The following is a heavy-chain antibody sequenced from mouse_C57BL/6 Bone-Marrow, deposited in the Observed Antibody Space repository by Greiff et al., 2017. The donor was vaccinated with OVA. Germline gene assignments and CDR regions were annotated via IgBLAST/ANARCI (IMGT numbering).Heavy chain of an antibody. CDR1: GYAFSSSW. V-gene: IGHV1-82*01. CDR3: ARDEDGYYASYFDY. J-gene: IGHJ2*01. CDR2: IYPGDGDT. D-gene: IGHD2-3*01. Sequence: QVQLQQSGPELVKPGASVKISCKASGYAFSSSWMNWVKQRPGTGLEWIGRIYPGDGDTNYNGKFKGKATLTADKSSSTAYMQLSSLTSEDSAVYLCARDEDGYYASYFDYWGQGTTLTVSS.